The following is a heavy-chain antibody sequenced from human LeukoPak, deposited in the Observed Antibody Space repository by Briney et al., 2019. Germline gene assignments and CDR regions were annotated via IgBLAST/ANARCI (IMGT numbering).Heavy chain of an antibody. Sequence: PSETLSLTCTVSGGSISSGTYYWSWIRQPAGKGLEWIGRSSTSGSTNYNPSLKSRVTISVDASKNQFSLKQSSVTAADTAVYYCARGAYGSGTYYHDAFDIWGQGTMVTVST. CDR1: GGSISSGTYY. V-gene: IGHV4-61*02. J-gene: IGHJ3*02. CDR2: SSTSGST. CDR3: ARGAYGSGTYYHDAFDI. D-gene: IGHD3-10*01.